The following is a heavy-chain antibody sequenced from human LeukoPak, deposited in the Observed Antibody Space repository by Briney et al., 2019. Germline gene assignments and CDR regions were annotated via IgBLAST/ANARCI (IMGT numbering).Heavy chain of an antibody. D-gene: IGHD1-26*01. CDR2: ISSSGSTI. Sequence: GGPLRLSCAASGFTFSDYYMSWIRQAPGKGLEWVSYISSSGSTIYYADSVKGRFTISRDNAKNSLYLQMNSLRAEDTAVYYCAREVGRYYYYYYYMDVWGKGTTVTVSS. V-gene: IGHV3-11*01. J-gene: IGHJ6*03. CDR3: AREVGRYYYYYYYMDV. CDR1: GFTFSDYY.